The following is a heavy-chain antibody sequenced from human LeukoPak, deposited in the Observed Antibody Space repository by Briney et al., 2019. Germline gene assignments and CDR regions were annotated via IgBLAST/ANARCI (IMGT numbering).Heavy chain of an antibody. CDR3: ARDGSGTYYYYMDV. CDR2: IYTGGST. Sequence: PSETLSLTCTVSGGSISSYYWGWIRQPAGKGLEWIGRIYTGGSTNYNPSLKSRVTMSVDTSKNQFSLKLSSVTAADTAVYYCARDGSGTYYYYMDVWGKGTTVTVSS. J-gene: IGHJ6*03. V-gene: IGHV4-4*07. CDR1: GGSISSYY. D-gene: IGHD3-10*01.